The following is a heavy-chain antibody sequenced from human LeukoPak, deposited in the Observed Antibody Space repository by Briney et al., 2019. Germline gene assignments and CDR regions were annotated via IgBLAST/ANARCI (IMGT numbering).Heavy chain of an antibody. CDR3: AREGYDFWSGYYTEHMFYFDY. D-gene: IGHD3-3*01. Sequence: ASVKVSCKASGYTFTSYDINWVRQATGQGLEWMGWMNPNSGNTGYAQKFQGRVTMTRNTSISTAYMELSSLRSEDTAVYYCAREGYDFWSGYYTEHMFYFDYWGQGTLVTVSS. CDR2: MNPNSGNT. J-gene: IGHJ4*02. V-gene: IGHV1-8*01. CDR1: GYTFTSYD.